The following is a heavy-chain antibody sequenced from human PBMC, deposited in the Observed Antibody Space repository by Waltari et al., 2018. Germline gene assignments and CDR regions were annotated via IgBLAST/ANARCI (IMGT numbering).Heavy chain of an antibody. D-gene: IGHD5-18*01. CDR3: AKGPHYLSSYGLYFFDD. J-gene: IGHJ4*02. CDR2: TSDDGSNN. V-gene: IGHV3-30*18. Sequence: QVQLVESGGGVVQPGRSLRLSCAASGFTFSRYGMHWVRQAPGKGLEWVAVTSDDGSNNYYADSVKGRITISRDNSKSTLYLQMNSLRAEDTAVYFCAKGPHYLSSYGLYFFDDWGQGTLVTVSS. CDR1: GFTFSRYG.